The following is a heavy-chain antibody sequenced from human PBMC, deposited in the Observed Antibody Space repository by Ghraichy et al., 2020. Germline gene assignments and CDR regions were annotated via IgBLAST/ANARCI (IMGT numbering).Heavy chain of an antibody. Sequence: GGSLRLSCAASGFTFSSYSMNWVRQAPGKGLEWVSYISSSSSTIYYADSVKGRFTISRENAKNSLYLQMNSLRAEDTAVYYCARTVVGATGHFDYWGQGTLVTVSS. D-gene: IGHD1-26*01. CDR2: ISSSSSTI. CDR1: GFTFSSYS. CDR3: ARTVVGATGHFDY. J-gene: IGHJ4*02. V-gene: IGHV3-48*04.